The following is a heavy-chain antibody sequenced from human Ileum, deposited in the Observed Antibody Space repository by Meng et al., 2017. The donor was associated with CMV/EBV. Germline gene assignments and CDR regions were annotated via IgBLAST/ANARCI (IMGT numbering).Heavy chain of an antibody. CDR3: ARDRYDSSGYQYGVSNDGFDI. Sequence: ASVKVSCKASGYTFTGYYIHWVRQAPGQGLQWMGWINPNSGGTKYSQKFQGRVTMTRDTSIRTGYMELSSLSSDNTSVYYCARDRYDSSGYQYGVSNDGFDIWGQGTMVTVSS. J-gene: IGHJ3*02. CDR2: INPNSGGT. V-gene: IGHV1-2*02. CDR1: GYTFTGYY. D-gene: IGHD3-22*01.